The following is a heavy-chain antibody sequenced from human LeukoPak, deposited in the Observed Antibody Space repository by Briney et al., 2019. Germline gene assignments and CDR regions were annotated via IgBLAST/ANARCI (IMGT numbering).Heavy chain of an antibody. CDR2: IHHTGST. J-gene: IGHJ4*02. Sequence: TSETLSLTCAVYGGPFSGYSWSWIRQPPGKGLEWIGEIHHTGSTNYNPSLKSRVTISVDTSKRQFSLKLSSVTAADTAVYYCARGLRQWLAHHYFDNWGQGTLVTVSS. CDR1: GGPFSGYS. D-gene: IGHD6-19*01. V-gene: IGHV4-34*01. CDR3: ARGLRQWLAHHYFDN.